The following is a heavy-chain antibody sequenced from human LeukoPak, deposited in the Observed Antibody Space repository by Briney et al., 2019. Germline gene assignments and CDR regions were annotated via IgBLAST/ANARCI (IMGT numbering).Heavy chain of an antibody. CDR2: ICYDGSNK. CDR1: GFTFSSYG. V-gene: IGHV3-33*01. D-gene: IGHD3-22*01. J-gene: IGHJ3*02. Sequence: PGRSLRLSCAASGFTFSSYGMHWVRQAPGRGLEWVAVICYDGSNKYYADSVNGRFTISRDNYKHLLYLQMNSLTAEDAVVYYCARDLSAWVTTGAFDIWGQGTMVTVSS. CDR3: ARDLSAWVTTGAFDI.